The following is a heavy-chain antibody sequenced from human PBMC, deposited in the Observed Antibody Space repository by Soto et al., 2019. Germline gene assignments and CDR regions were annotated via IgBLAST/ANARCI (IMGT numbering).Heavy chain of an antibody. CDR3: ARSPTTTPPWFDP. V-gene: IGHV4-61*01. J-gene: IGHJ5*02. CDR1: GGSVSSGSYY. CDR2: IYYSGST. Sequence: ETLSLTCTVSGGSVSSGSYYWSWIRQPPGKGLEWIGYIYYSGSTNYNPSLKSRVTISRDNAKNSLYLQMNSLRAEDTAVYYCARSPTTTPPWFDPWGQGTLVTVSS. D-gene: IGHD4-17*01.